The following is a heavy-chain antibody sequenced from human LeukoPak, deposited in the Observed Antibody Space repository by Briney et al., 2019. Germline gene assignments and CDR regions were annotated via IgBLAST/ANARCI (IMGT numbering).Heavy chain of an antibody. CDR2: IASSGTIK. CDR1: GFPFSVYE. CDR3: ALLAVASDFDY. D-gene: IGHD6-19*01. J-gene: IGHJ4*02. V-gene: IGHV3-48*03. Sequence: PGGSLRLSCVVSGFPFSVYEMNRVRQAPGKGLEWVSNIASSGTIKYYADSVKGRFSISRDNAKSSLYLQMNSLRVEDTAVYYCALLAVASDFDYWGQGALVTVSS.